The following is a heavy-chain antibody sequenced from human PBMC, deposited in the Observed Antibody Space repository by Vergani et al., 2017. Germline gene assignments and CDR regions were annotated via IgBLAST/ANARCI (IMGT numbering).Heavy chain of an antibody. D-gene: IGHD3-10*01. V-gene: IGHV3-21*04. Sequence: VQLVESGGGVVQPGRSLRLSCAASGFTFSSYGMHWVRQAPGKGLEWVSSISSSSSYIYYADSVKGRFTISRDNAKNSLYLQMNSLRAEDTAVYYCARVPRGRRGGMVRGEDYWDQGTLVTVSS. CDR1: GFTFSSYG. J-gene: IGHJ4*02. CDR3: ARVPRGRRGGMVRGEDY. CDR2: ISSSSSYI.